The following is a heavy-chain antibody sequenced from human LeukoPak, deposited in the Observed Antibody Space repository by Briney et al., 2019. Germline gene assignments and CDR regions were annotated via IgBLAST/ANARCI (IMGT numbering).Heavy chain of an antibody. Sequence: QPGGSLRLSCAASGFTFSSYWMSWVRQAPGKGLEWVANIGQDGNGKNYVDSVKGRFTISRDNAKNSLYLQMDSLRAEDTAVYYCARAAESKIVLHSWGQGTLVTVSS. D-gene: IGHD2-8*01. CDR2: IGQDGNGK. CDR3: ARAAESKIVLHS. J-gene: IGHJ4*02. CDR1: GFTFSSYW. V-gene: IGHV3-7*01.